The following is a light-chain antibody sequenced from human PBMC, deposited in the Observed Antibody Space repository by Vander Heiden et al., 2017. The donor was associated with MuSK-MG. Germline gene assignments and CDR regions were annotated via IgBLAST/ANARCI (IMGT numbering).Light chain of an antibody. CDR2: DAS. V-gene: IGKV1-33*01. J-gene: IGKJ3*01. CDR1: QDISNY. CDR3: QQYYNLPHT. Sequence: DIQMTQSPSSLSASVGDRVTITCQASQDISNYLNWYQQKPGKAPKLLIYDASNLETGVPSRFSGSGSGTDFTFTISSLQPEDIATYYCQQYYNLPHTFGQGTKVDIK.